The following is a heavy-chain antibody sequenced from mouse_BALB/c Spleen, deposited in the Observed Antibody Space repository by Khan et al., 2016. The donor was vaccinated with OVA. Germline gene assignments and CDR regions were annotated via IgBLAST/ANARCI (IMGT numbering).Heavy chain of an antibody. Sequence: ESGAERAKPGASVKMSCKASGYTFTTYWMHWVKQRPGQGLEWIGYINPTSGYTDYNEKFKDRATLSADKSSSTAYMQLSSLTSEDSAVYYCTRDRIDYWGQGTTLTVSS. CDR3: TRDRIDY. V-gene: IGHV1-7*01. CDR1: GYTFTTYW. CDR2: INPTSGYT. J-gene: IGHJ2*01.